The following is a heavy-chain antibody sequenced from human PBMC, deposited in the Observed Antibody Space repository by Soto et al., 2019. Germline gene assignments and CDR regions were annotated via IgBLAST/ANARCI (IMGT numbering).Heavy chain of an antibody. CDR2: IYYSGST. Sequence: SETLYLTCTVSGGSISSGGHYWSWIRQHPGKGLEWIGYIYYSGSTYYNPSLKSRVTISVDTSKNQFSLKLSSVTAADTAVYYCARVSSSPLNFDYWGQGTLVTVSS. CDR1: GGSISSGGHY. V-gene: IGHV4-31*03. D-gene: IGHD6-13*01. J-gene: IGHJ4*02. CDR3: ARVSSSPLNFDY.